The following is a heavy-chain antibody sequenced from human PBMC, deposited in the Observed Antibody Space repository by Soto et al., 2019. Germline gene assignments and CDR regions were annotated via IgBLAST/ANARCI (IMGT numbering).Heavy chain of an antibody. CDR2: ISYDGSNK. J-gene: IGHJ4*02. V-gene: IGHV3-30*18. D-gene: IGHD2-15*01. Sequence: PGGSLRLSCAASGFTFSSYGMHWVRQAPGKGLEWVAVISYDGSNKYYADSVKGRFTISRDNSKNTLYLQMNSLRAEDTAVYYCAKDPCSGGSCYSSGPFDYWGQGT. CDR1: GFTFSSYG. CDR3: AKDPCSGGSCYSSGPFDY.